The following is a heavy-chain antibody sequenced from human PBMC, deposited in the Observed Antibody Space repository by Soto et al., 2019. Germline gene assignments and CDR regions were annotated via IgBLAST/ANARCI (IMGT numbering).Heavy chain of an antibody. D-gene: IGHD4-17*01. CDR3: ARATTVTDY. J-gene: IGHJ4*02. V-gene: IGHV3-72*01. CDR2: TRNKANSHTT. Sequence: GGSLRLSCAASGFTFSDHYMDWVRQAPGKGLEWVGRTRNKANSHTTEYAASVKGRFTISRDDSKNSLYLQMNSLKVEDTAVYYCARATTVTDYWGQGALVTVSS. CDR1: GFTFSDHY.